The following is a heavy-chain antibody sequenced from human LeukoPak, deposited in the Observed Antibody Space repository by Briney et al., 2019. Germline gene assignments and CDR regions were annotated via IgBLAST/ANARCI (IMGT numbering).Heavy chain of an antibody. CDR3: AKSVKHIVVVTAFDAFDI. V-gene: IGHV3-23*01. J-gene: IGHJ3*02. Sequence: GGSLRLSCAASGFTFSSYAMSWVRQAPGKGLEWVSAISGSGGSTYYADSVKGRFTISRDNSKNTLYLQMNSLRAEDTAVYYCAKSVKHIVVVTAFDAFDIWGQGTMVTVSS. CDR2: ISGSGGST. CDR1: GFTFSSYA. D-gene: IGHD2-21*02.